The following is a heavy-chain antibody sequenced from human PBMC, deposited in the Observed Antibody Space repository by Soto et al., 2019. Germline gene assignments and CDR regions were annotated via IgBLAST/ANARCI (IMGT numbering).Heavy chain of an antibody. CDR2: IYYSGST. CDR3: ARVMDYYGSGSYYNIRHYGMDV. J-gene: IGHJ6*02. D-gene: IGHD3-10*01. V-gene: IGHV4-59*01. Sequence: SETLSLTCTVSGGSISSYYWSWIRQPPGKGLEGIGYIYYSGSTNYNPSLKSRVTISVDTSKNQFSLKLSSVTAADTAVYYCARVMDYYGSGSYYNIRHYGMDVWGQGTTVTVSS. CDR1: GGSISSYY.